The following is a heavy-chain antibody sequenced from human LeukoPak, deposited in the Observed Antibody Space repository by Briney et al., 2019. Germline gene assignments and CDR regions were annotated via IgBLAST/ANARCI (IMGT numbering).Heavy chain of an antibody. Sequence: GGSLRLSCAASGFTFSSYSVSGVRQPPGKGLEWVANIKEDGSEKCYVDSVKGRFTISRDNAKNSLYLQINSLRAEDTAVYYCATDYPGYWGQGTLVTVSS. J-gene: IGHJ4*02. CDR3: ATDYPGY. CDR1: GFTFSSYS. V-gene: IGHV3-7*04. CDR2: IKEDGSEK.